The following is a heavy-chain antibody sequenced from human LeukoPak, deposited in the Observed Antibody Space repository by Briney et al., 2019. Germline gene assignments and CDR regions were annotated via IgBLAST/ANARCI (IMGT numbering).Heavy chain of an antibody. CDR1: GFTFSTYW. D-gene: IGHD1-7*01. V-gene: IGHV3-7*01. J-gene: IGHJ4*02. CDR3: AREDDWNYEDY. Sequence: GGSLRLSCAASGFTFSTYWMSWVRQAPGKGLEWVANIKEDGSEKNYVDSVKGRFTISRDNAKNSLSLQMNSLRAEDTAVYYCAREDDWNYEDYWGQGTLVTVSS. CDR2: IKEDGSEK.